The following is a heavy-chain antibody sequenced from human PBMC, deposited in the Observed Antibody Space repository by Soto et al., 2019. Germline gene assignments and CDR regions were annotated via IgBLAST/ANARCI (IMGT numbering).Heavy chain of an antibody. CDR3: ARRGYSYGFGFYYYYMDV. D-gene: IGHD5-18*01. J-gene: IGHJ6*03. CDR2: MNPNSGNT. CDR1: GYTFTSYD. Sequence: ASVKVSCKASGYTFTSYDINWVRQATGQGLEWMGWMNPNSGNTGYAQKFQGRVTMTRNTSISTAYMELSSLRSEDTVVYYCARRGYSYGFGFYYYYMDVWGKGTTVTVSS. V-gene: IGHV1-8*01.